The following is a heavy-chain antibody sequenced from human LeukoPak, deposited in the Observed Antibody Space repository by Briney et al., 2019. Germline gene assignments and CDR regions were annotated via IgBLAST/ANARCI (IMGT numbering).Heavy chain of an antibody. CDR3: ARIRDGYNSYFFYGMDV. CDR2: IIPTGGST. J-gene: IGHJ6*02. D-gene: IGHD5-24*01. CDR1: GYTFTSYY. V-gene: IGHV1-46*01. Sequence: ASVKVSCRASGYTFTSYYLHWVRQAPGQGLEWMGIIIPTGGSTSYAQKFQGRVTMTRDTSTSTVHLELSSLRSEDTAVYYCARIRDGYNSYFFYGMDVWGQGTTVTVSS.